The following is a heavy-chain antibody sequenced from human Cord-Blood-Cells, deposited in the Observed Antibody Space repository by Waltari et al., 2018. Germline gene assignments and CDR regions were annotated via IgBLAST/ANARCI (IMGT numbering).Heavy chain of an antibody. CDR2: IYHSGRT. D-gene: IGHD3-10*01. J-gene: IGHJ4*02. V-gene: IGHV4-38-2*01. CDR3: ARVYFGTEF. Sequence: QVQLQESGPGLVKPSETLSLTCAVSGYSISSGYYWGWIRQPPGKGLEWIGSIYHSGRTYYNPSLKSRVTISVDTSKNPFSLRLSSVTAADTAVYYWARVYFGTEFWGQGTLVTVSS. CDR1: GYSISSGYY.